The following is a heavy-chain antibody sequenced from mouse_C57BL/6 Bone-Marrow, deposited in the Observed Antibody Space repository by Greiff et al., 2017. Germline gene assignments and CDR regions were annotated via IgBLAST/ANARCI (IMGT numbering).Heavy chain of an antibody. CDR1: GFTFSSYA. V-gene: IGHV5-9-1*02. CDR3: TRGSSGYAWFAY. CDR2: ISSGGDYI. Sequence: DVKLVESGEGLVKPGGSLKLSCAASGFTFSSYAMSWVRQTPEKSLEWVAYISSGGDYIYYADTVKGRFTISRDNARNTLYLQMSRLKSEDTAMYYCTRGSSGYAWFAYWGQGTLVTVSA. D-gene: IGHD3-2*02. J-gene: IGHJ3*01.